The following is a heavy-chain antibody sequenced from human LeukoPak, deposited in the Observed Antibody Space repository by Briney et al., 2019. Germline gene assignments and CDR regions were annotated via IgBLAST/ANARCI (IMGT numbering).Heavy chain of an antibody. Sequence: GGSLRLSCAASGSTFSSYAMSWVRQAPGKGLEWVSAISGSGGSTYYADSVKGRFTISRDNSKNTLYLQMNSLRAEDTAVYYCAKDVRVYYDSSGYYLYWGQGTLVTVSS. D-gene: IGHD3-22*01. J-gene: IGHJ4*02. CDR1: GSTFSSYA. CDR3: AKDVRVYYDSSGYYLY. CDR2: ISGSGGST. V-gene: IGHV3-23*01.